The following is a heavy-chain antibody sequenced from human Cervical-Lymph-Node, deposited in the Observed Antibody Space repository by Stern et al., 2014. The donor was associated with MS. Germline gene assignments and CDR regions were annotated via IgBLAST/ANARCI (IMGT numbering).Heavy chain of an antibody. CDR2: IIPIFGTA. J-gene: IGHJ6*02. CDR3: AREGVAGIYYYYGMDV. Sequence: VQLVESGAEVKKPGSSVKVSCKASGGTFSSYAISWVQQAPGQGLEWMGGIIPIFGTANYAQKFQGRVTITADESTSTAYMELSSLRSEDTAVYYCAREGVAGIYYYYGMDVWGQGTTVTVSS. CDR1: GGTFSSYA. V-gene: IGHV1-69*01. D-gene: IGHD6-19*01.